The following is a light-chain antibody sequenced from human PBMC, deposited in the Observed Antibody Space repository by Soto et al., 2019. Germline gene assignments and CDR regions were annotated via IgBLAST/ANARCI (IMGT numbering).Light chain of an antibody. CDR3: MQGTHWPWT. V-gene: IGKV2-30*01. J-gene: IGKJ1*01. CDR2: NVS. CDR1: QSLVYSDGKTY. Sequence: DVVMTQSPLSLPVTLGQPASISCRSSQSLVYSDGKTYLNWFQQRPGQSPRRLIYNVSNRDSGVPDRFSGSGSGTDFTLKISRVEAEDVGVYYCMQGTHWPWTFGQGNKVEIK.